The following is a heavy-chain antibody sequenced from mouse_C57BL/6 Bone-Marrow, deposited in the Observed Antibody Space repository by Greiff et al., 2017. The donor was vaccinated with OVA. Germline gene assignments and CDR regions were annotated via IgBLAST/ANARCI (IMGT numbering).Heavy chain of an antibody. CDR2: IYPGTGST. D-gene: IGHD2-1*01. Sequence: VLLVESGAELVRPGASVTLSCKASGYTFTDYDINWVKQTPGQGLEWIARIYPGTGSTYYNEKFKGKATLTADKSSSTAYMQLSSLTSEDSAVYYCARTYDNYGFDYWGQGTLLTVSA. CDR3: ARTYDNYGFDY. V-gene: IGHV1-76*01. J-gene: IGHJ2*01. CDR1: GYTFTDYD.